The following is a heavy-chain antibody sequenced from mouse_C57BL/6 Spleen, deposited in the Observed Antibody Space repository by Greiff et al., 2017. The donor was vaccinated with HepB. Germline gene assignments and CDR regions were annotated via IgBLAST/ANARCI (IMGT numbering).Heavy chain of an antibody. CDR3: ARWITTVEYFDG. CDR2: IHPNSGST. D-gene: IGHD1-1*01. Sequence: QVQLQQPGAELVKPGASVKLSCKASGYTFTSYWMHWVKQRPGQGLEWIGMIHPNSGSTNYNEKFKSKATLTVDKSSSTAYMQLSSLTSEDSAVYYWARWITTVEYFDGWGTGTTVTVSS. J-gene: IGHJ1*03. CDR1: GYTFTSYW. V-gene: IGHV1-64*01.